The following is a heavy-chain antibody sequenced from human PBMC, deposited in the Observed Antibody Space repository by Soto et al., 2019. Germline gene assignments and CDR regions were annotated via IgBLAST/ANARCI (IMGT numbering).Heavy chain of an antibody. Sequence: QVQLVQSGAEVKKPGSSVKVSCKASGGTFSSYAISWVRQAPGQGLEWMGGIIPIFGTADYAQKFQGRVTITAXEXPSTTYMELSSLRSEDTAVYYCAGKYQLNYHYGMDVWGQGTTVTVSS. V-gene: IGHV1-69*12. J-gene: IGHJ6*02. CDR2: IIPIFGTA. CDR1: GGTFSSYA. CDR3: AGKYQLNYHYGMDV. D-gene: IGHD2-2*01.